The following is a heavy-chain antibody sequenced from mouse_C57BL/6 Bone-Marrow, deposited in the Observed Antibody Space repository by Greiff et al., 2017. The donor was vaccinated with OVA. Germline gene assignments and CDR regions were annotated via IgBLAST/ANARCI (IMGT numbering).Heavy chain of an antibody. CDR2: IHPNSGST. J-gene: IGHJ1*03. CDR3: ARWGTTVVDFDV. D-gene: IGHD1-1*01. Sequence: QVQLKQPGAELVKPGASVKLSCKASGYTFTSYWMHWVKQRPGQGLEWIGMIHPNSGSTNYNEKFKSKATLTVDKSSSTAYMQLSSLTSEDSAVYYCARWGTTVVDFDVWGTGTTVTVSS. V-gene: IGHV1-64*01. CDR1: GYTFTSYW.